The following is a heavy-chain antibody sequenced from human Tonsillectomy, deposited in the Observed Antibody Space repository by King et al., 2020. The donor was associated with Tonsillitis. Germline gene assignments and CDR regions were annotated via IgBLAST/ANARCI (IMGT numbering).Heavy chain of an antibody. Sequence: VQLVESGGGVVQPGRSLRLSCAPSGFTFSSYGMHWVRQAPGKGLEWVAVISYDGRNKYYVDSVKGRFTISRDNSKNKLYLQMNSLRAEDTAVYYCARDRDDYIFDYWGQGTLVTGSS. CDR2: ISYDGRNK. V-gene: IGHV3-33*05. CDR1: GFTFSSYG. CDR3: ARDRDDYIFDY. D-gene: IGHD4/OR15-4a*01. J-gene: IGHJ4*02.